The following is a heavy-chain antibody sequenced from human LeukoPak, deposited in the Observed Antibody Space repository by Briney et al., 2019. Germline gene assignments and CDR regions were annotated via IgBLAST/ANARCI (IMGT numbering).Heavy chain of an antibody. J-gene: IGHJ4*02. CDR1: GYTFTGYY. CDR3: AGAPGGYFDY. CDR2: INPNSGGT. D-gene: IGHD1-26*01. Sequence: ASVKVSCKASGYTFTGYYMHWVRQAPGQGLEWMGWINPNSGGTNYAQKFQGRVTMTRDTSISTAYMELSSLRSEDTAVYYCAGAPGGYFDYWGQGTLVTVSS. V-gene: IGHV1-2*02.